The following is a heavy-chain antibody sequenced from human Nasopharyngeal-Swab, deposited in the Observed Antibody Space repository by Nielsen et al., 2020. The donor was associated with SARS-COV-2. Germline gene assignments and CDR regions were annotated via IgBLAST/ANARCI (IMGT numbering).Heavy chain of an antibody. Sequence: GESLKISCAASGFTFRDYSMNWVRQAPGKGLEWVSSIGRYGTDIFHADSVKGRFSVFRDAANNSLYLQMNSLRADGTAVYYCVRDGALIQLWLLPHALDIWGQGTLVTVSS. D-gene: IGHD5-18*01. CDR2: IGRYGTDI. J-gene: IGHJ3*02. V-gene: IGHV3-21*01. CDR3: VRDGALIQLWLLPHALDI. CDR1: GFTFRDYS.